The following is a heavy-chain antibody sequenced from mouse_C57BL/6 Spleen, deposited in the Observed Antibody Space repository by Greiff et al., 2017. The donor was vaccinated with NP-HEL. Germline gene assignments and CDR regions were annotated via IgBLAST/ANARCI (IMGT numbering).Heavy chain of an antibody. D-gene: IGHD1-1*01. CDR1: GYTFTSYW. CDR3: ARGDYGSRGYAMDY. V-gene: IGHV1-50*01. Sequence: QVQLQQPGAELVKPGASVKLSCKASGYTFTSYWMQWVKQRPGQGLEWIGEIDPSDSYTNYTQKFKGKATLTVDTSSSTAYMQLSSLTSEDSAVYYCARGDYGSRGYAMDYWGQGTSVTVSS. J-gene: IGHJ4*01. CDR2: IDPSDSYT.